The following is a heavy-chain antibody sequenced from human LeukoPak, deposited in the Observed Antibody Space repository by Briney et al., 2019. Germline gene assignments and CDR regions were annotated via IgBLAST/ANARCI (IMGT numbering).Heavy chain of an antibody. J-gene: IGHJ4*02. Sequence: SETLSLTCDVSGVSINTCCYYWTWIRQPPWKGLEWIGYKYYSGSTRYNSSLRSRLTIPLDSSKNQFSLRLTSVTAADTAVYYCARGRSYGFDFDSWGPGTLVIVSS. CDR3: ARGRSYGFDFDS. D-gene: IGHD5-18*01. CDR2: KYYSGST. V-gene: IGHV4-61*01. CDR1: GVSINTCCYY.